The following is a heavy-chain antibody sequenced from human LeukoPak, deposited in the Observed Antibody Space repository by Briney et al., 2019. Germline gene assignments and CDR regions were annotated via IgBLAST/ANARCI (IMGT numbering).Heavy chain of an antibody. CDR1: GGSISTSSYY. D-gene: IGHD1-1*01. Sequence: PSETLTLTCTVSGGSISTSSYYGGWIRQAPGKGLEYVSGISSNGGSSFYADSVKGRFTISRDNSKNTLYLQMSSLRAEDTAVYYCVKITSVTGGDCWGQRTRLTVSS. V-gene: IGHV3-64D*09. J-gene: IGHJ4*02. CDR3: VKITSVTGGDC. CDR2: ISSNGGSS.